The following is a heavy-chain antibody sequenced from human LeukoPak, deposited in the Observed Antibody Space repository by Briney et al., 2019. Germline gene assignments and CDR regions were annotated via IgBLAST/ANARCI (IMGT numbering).Heavy chain of an antibody. CDR2: ISSSSTYI. CDR3: ARFGYVAAVDV. V-gene: IGHV3-21*01. Sequence: GGSLRLSCAASGFTFSNYSMNWVRQAPGKGLERVSSISSSSTYIYYTDSVKGRFTISRDNAKNLVYLQMNSLRAEDTAVYHCARFGYVAAVDVWGQGTPVTVSS. J-gene: IGHJ4*02. D-gene: IGHD2-15*01. CDR1: GFTFSNYS.